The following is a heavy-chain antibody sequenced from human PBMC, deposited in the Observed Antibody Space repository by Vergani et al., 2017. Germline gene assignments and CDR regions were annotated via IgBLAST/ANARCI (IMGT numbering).Heavy chain of an antibody. J-gene: IGHJ5*02. CDR2: INPSGGST. CDR3: ARGGYSSSWYRNWFDP. D-gene: IGHD6-13*01. V-gene: IGHV1-46*01. CDR1: GYTFTSYY. Sequence: QVQLVQSGAEVKKPGASVKVSCKASGYTFTSYYMHWVRPAPGQGLEWMGIINPSGGSTSYAQKFQGRVTMPRDTSTSTVYMELSSLRSEDTAVYYCARGGYSSSWYRNWFDPWGEGTLVTVSS.